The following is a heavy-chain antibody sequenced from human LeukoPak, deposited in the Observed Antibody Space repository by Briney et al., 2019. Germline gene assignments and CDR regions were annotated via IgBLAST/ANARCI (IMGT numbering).Heavy chain of an antibody. CDR1: GYTFTGYY. V-gene: IGHV1-2*02. J-gene: IGHJ1*01. CDR2: INPNSGGT. D-gene: IGHD3-22*01. Sequence: ASVKVSCKASGYTFTGYYMHWVRQAPGQGLEWMGWINPNSGGTNYAQKFQGRVTMTRDTSISTAYMELSRLRSDDTAVYYCARSWTPYYYDSSGYYRGYFQHWGQGTLVTVSS. CDR3: ARSWTPYYYDSSGYYRGYFQH.